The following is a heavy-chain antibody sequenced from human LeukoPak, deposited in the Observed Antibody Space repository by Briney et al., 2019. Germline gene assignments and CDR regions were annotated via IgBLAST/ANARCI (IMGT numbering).Heavy chain of an antibody. J-gene: IGHJ4*02. CDR2: TNSDGSTT. V-gene: IGHV3-74*01. Sequence: GGSPRLSCAASGFTFGSSLMFWVRQAPGKGLVWVSRTNSDGSTTSYADSVKGRFTISRDNAKNTLYLQMNSLRAEDTAVYYCARGGSDAYFDNWGQGNLCTVSS. CDR1: GFTFGSSL. CDR3: ARGGSDAYFDN.